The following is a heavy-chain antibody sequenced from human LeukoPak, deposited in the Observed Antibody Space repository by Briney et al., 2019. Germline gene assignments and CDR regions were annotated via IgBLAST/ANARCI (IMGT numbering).Heavy chain of an antibody. CDR3: ATYYYDSSGYYADY. D-gene: IGHD3-22*01. J-gene: IGHJ4*02. CDR1: VYTLTELS. CDR2: FDPEDGET. Sequence: ASVKVSCKVSVYTLTELSMHWVRQAPGKGLEWMGGFDPEDGETIYAQKFQGRVTMTEDTSTDTAYMELSSLRSEDTAVYYCATYYYDSSGYYADYWGQGTLVTVSS. V-gene: IGHV1-24*01.